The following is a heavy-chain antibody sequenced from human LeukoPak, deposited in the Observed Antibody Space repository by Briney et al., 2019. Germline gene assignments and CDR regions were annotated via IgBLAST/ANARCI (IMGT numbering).Heavy chain of an antibody. CDR1: GFIFSSYA. CDR3: AKVLNPLLRYYFDY. D-gene: IGHD2-2*02. CDR2: ISGSGGST. J-gene: IGHJ4*02. Sequence: GGSLRLSCAASGFIFSSYAMSWVRQAPGKGLEWVSAISGSGGSTYYADSVKGRFTISRDNSKNTLYLQMNSLRAEDTAVYYCAKVLNPLLRYYFDYWGQGTPVTVSS. V-gene: IGHV3-23*01.